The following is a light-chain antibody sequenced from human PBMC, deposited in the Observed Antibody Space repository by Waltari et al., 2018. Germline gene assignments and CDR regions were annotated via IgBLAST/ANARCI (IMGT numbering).Light chain of an antibody. CDR3: QSYDNKLKV. Sequence: QSVLTQPPSVSGAPGQTFTISCTGAFSNNRASHAVHWYQRLPGAAPKLLIHKNNNRPSGVPARFSGSRSGASASLFIAGLQSEDEADYYCQSYDNKLKVFGSGTKVNVL. J-gene: IGLJ6*01. CDR1: FSNNRASHA. V-gene: IGLV1-40*03. CDR2: KNN.